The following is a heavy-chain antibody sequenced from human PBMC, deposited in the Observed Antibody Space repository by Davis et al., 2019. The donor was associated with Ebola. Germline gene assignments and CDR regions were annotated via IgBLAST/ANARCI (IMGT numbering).Heavy chain of an antibody. CDR2: INHSGST. J-gene: IGHJ5*02. D-gene: IGHD2-15*01. V-gene: IGHV4-4*02. Sequence: SETLSLTCTVSGGSISSSNWWSWVRQPPGKVLEWIGEINHSGSTNYNPSLKSRVTISVDTSKNQFSLKLSSVTAADTAVYYCARALGYCRFDPWGQGTLVTVSS. CDR1: GGSISSSNW. CDR3: ARALGYCRFDP.